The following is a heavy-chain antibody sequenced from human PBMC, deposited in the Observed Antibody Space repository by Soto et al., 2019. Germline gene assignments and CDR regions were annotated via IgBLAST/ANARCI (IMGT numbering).Heavy chain of an antibody. CDR3: VKDRRIQLWSHDFDS. V-gene: IGHV3-64D*06. CDR1: GFTLSSYA. D-gene: IGHD5-18*01. J-gene: IGHJ4*02. CDR2: MSRNGSRT. Sequence: SGSRRLSGSASGFTLSSYALHLVRQAPGKALEYVSAMSRNGSRTYYAGSEKARLTISRDNSKNALYLQISSLRAEDTAVYYCVKDRRIQLWSHDFDSWGQGTLVTFSS.